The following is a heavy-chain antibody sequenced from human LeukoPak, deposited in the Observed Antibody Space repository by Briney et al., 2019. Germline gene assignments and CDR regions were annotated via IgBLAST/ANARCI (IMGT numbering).Heavy chain of an antibody. CDR3: ARDKDYGDKRLLDY. J-gene: IGHJ4*02. D-gene: IGHD4-23*01. V-gene: IGHV3-21*01. Sequence: GGSLRLSYAASGFTFSSYSMNWVRQAPGKGLEWVSSISSGSSYIYYADSVKGRFTISRDNAKNSLYLQMNSLRAEDTAVYYCARDKDYGDKRLLDYWGQGTLVIVSS. CDR1: GFTFSSYS. CDR2: ISSGSSYI.